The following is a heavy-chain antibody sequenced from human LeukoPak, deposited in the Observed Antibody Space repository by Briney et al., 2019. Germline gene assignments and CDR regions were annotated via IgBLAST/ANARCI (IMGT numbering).Heavy chain of an antibody. CDR1: GFTFSSYG. CDR2: ISYDGSNK. Sequence: PGGSLRLSCAASGFTFSSYGMHWVRQAPGKGLEWVAVISYDGSNKYYAGSVKGRFTISRDNSKNTLYLQMNSLRAEDTAVYYCAKDWSVAGTLSYWFDPWGQGTLVTVSS. CDR3: AKDWSVAGTLSYWFDP. D-gene: IGHD6-19*01. V-gene: IGHV3-30*18. J-gene: IGHJ5*02.